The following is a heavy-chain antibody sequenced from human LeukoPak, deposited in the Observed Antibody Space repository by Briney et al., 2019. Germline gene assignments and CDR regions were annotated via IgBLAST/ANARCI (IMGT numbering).Heavy chain of an antibody. CDR3: ARVGTVTTLGYFDL. D-gene: IGHD4-11*01. Sequence: PGGSLRLSFAASGFTFSSYCMHWVRQAPGKGLVWVSRINTDGSSTSYADSVKGRFTISRDNAKNTLYLQMNSLRAEDTAVYYCARVGTVTTLGYFDLWGRGTLVTVSS. J-gene: IGHJ2*01. CDR2: INTDGSST. V-gene: IGHV3-74*01. CDR1: GFTFSSYC.